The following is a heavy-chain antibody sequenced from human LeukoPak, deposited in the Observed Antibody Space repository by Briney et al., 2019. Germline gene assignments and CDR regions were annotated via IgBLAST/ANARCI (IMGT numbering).Heavy chain of an antibody. Sequence: GSSVKVSCKASGGTFSSYAISWVRQAPGQGLEWMGGIIPIFGTANYAQKFQGRVTITADESTSTAYMELSSLRSEDTAVYYCAGVLLWFGEFIWWYWGQGTLVTVSS. CDR1: GGTFSSYA. J-gene: IGHJ4*02. V-gene: IGHV1-69*01. D-gene: IGHD3-10*01. CDR3: AGVLLWFGEFIWWY. CDR2: IIPIFGTA.